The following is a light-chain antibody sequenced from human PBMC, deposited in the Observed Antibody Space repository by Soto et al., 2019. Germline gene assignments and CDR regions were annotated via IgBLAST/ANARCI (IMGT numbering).Light chain of an antibody. Sequence: SVLSQPSSVSGSPGQSITISCTGTISDVGSYNLVSWYQQHPGKAPKLMIYEGSKRPSGVSNRFSGSKSGNTASLTISGLQAEDEADYYCCSYAGSSTFVFGTGTKVTV. J-gene: IGLJ1*01. CDR2: EGS. V-gene: IGLV2-23*01. CDR1: ISDVGSYNL. CDR3: CSYAGSSTFV.